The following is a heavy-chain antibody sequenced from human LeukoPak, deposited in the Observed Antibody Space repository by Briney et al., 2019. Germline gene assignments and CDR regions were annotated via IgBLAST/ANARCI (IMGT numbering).Heavy chain of an antibody. CDR1: GLIFSSYA. V-gene: IGHV3-23*01. Sequence: GGSLRLSCAASGLIFSSYAMSWVRQAPGKGLEWVSAISPSSDSTSYADSVKGRLIIFRDNSKNTLYLQMNSLRAEDTAVYYCARDPSVAGTGRFDPWGQGTLVTVSS. D-gene: IGHD6-19*01. CDR2: ISPSSDST. CDR3: ARDPSVAGTGRFDP. J-gene: IGHJ5*02.